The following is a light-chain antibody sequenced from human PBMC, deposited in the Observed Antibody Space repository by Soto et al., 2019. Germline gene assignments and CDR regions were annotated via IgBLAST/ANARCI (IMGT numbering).Light chain of an antibody. CDR1: QTVRNNF. V-gene: IGKV3-20*01. CDR3: QQYSSLSRT. J-gene: IGKJ1*01. Sequence: EIVLTQSPDTLSLSPGERATLSCRASQTVRNNFLAWYQQKPGQAPRLLIYVASNRATGSSDRFSGSGSGTDFTLTISRLQPEDFAVYYCQQYSSLSRTFGQGTKVEIK. CDR2: VAS.